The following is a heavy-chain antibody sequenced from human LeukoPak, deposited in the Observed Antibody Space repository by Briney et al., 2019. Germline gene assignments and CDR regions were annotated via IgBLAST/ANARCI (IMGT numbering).Heavy chain of an antibody. Sequence: GGSLRLSCAASGFTFSTYAMSWVRQAPGKGLEWVSLISDGGGDTYYADSVKGRFTISRDNSKNTLYLQMNSLRADDSAVYYCAKPNWNYISDYFDYWSQGTLVTVSS. D-gene: IGHD1-7*01. CDR3: AKPNWNYISDYFDY. J-gene: IGHJ4*02. CDR2: ISDGGGDT. CDR1: GFTFSTYA. V-gene: IGHV3-23*01.